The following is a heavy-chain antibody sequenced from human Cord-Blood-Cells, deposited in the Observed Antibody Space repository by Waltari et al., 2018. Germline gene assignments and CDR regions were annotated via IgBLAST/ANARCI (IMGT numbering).Heavy chain of an antibody. J-gene: IGHJ5*02. D-gene: IGHD2-2*01. CDR3: ARKGPPTEDCSSTSCYRWFDP. CDR2: INHSGST. Sequence: QVQLQQWGAGLLKPSETLSLTCAVYGGSFSGYYWSWIRQPPGKGLEWIGEINHSGSTNYNPSLKSRVTISVDTSKNQFSLKLSSVTAADTAVYYCARKGPPTEDCSSTSCYRWFDPWGQGTLVTVSS. CDR1: GGSFSGYY. V-gene: IGHV4-34*01.